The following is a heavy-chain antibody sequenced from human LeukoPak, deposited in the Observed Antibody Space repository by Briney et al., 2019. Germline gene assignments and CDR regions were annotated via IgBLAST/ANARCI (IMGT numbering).Heavy chain of an antibody. D-gene: IGHD4-17*01. CDR3: AKDRDYGDYPSAYYYYMDV. J-gene: IGHJ6*03. V-gene: IGHV3-30*02. CDR1: GFTFSTYG. CDR2: IRYDGTNK. Sequence: GRSLRLSCAASGFTFSTYGIHWVRQAPGKGLEWVAFIRYDGTNKWYADSVKGRFTISRDNSKNMLYLQMNSLGAEDTAVYHCAKDRDYGDYPSAYYYYMDVWGKGNTVTVSS.